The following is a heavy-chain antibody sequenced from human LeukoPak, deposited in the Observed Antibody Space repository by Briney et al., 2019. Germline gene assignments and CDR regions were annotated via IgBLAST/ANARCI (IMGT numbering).Heavy chain of an antibody. D-gene: IGHD4-17*01. Sequence: PSQTLSLTCTVSGGSISSGDYCWSWIRQPPGKGLEWIGYIYYSGSTNYNPSLKSRVTISVDTSKNQFSLKLSSVTAADTAVYYCARGPSLYGVTIPLRYWGQGTLVTVSS. CDR1: GGSISSGDYC. CDR2: IYYSGST. CDR3: ARGPSLYGVTIPLRY. J-gene: IGHJ4*02. V-gene: IGHV4-30-4*01.